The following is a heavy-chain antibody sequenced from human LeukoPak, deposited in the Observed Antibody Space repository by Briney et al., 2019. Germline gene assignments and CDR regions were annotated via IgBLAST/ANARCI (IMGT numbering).Heavy chain of an antibody. CDR3: ARELQLWLRPLDY. V-gene: IGHV3-48*01. CDR1: GFIVRSNY. CDR2: ISSSSSTI. J-gene: IGHJ4*02. D-gene: IGHD5-18*01. Sequence: GGSLRLSCAASGFIVRSNYMSWVRQAPGKGLEWVSYISSSSSTIYYADSVKGRFTISRDNAKNSLYLQMNSLRAEDTAVYYCARELQLWLRPLDYWGQGTLVTVSS.